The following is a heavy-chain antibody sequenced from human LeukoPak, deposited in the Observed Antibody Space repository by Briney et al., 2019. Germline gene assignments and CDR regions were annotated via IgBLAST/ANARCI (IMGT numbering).Heavy chain of an antibody. V-gene: IGHV4-34*01. J-gene: IGHJ4*02. D-gene: IGHD3-10*01. CDR3: ARGLTMVRGVIRYFDY. CDR2: INHSGST. CDR1: GGSFSGYY. Sequence: PSETLSLTCAVYGGSFSGYYWSWIRQPPGKGLEWIGEINHSGSTNYNPSLKSRVTISVDTSKNQFSLKLSSVTAADTAVYYCARGLTMVRGVIRYFDYWGQGTLVTVSS.